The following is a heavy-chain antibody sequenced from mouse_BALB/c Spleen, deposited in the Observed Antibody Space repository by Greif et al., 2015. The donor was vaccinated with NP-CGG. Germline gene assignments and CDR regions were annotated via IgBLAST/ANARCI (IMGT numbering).Heavy chain of an antibody. CDR3: TRWITTAYAMDY. CDR1: GYTFTSYW. Sequence: LQESGSELVRPGASVKLSCKASGYTFTSYWMHWVKQRPGQGLEWIGNIYPGSGSTNYDEKFKSKATLTVDTSSSTAYMQLSSLTSEDSAVYYCTRWITTAYAMDYWGQGTSVTVSS. CDR2: IYPGSGST. D-gene: IGHD1-2*01. J-gene: IGHJ4*01. V-gene: IGHV1S22*01.